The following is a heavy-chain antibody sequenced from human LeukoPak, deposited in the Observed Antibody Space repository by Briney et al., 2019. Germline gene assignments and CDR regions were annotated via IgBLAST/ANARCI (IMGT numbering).Heavy chain of an antibody. CDR3: ARRNYYDSGGYYGYFDY. J-gene: IGHJ4*02. Sequence: SETLSLTCAVYGGSFSGYYWSWIRQPPGKGLEWIGEINHSGSTNYNPSLKSRVTISVDTSKNQFSLRLSSVTAADTAVYYCARRNYYDSGGYYGYFDYWGQGTLVTVSS. V-gene: IGHV4-34*01. D-gene: IGHD3-22*01. CDR2: INHSGST. CDR1: GGSFSGYY.